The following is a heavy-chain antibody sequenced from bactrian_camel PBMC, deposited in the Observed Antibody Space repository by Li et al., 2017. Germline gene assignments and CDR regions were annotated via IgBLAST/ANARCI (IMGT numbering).Heavy chain of an antibody. CDR3: TTGAYYLA. J-gene: IGHJ6*01. D-gene: IGHD2*01. Sequence: DVQLVESGGGSVQPGGSLRLSCAASGFTFSNYAMSWVRQAPGKGLEWVSSIDLGGSRTYYTDSVKGRFTISRDNAKNTLYLQMNSLKTEDTAVYYCTTGAYYLAWGQGTQVTVS. V-gene: IGHV3S31*01. CDR2: IDLGGSRT. CDR1: GFTFSNYA.